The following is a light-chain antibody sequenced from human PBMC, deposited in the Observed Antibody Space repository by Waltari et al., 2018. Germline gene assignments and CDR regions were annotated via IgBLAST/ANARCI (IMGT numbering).Light chain of an antibody. CDR3: CSYAGSSTLV. Sequence: QSALTQPASVSGSPGQSITISCTGTSSDVGSYNLVSWYQQHPGNAPKLMIYEVSKRPSGVSNRFSGSKSGKTGSLTIAGLQAEDEADYYCCSYAGSSTLVFGGGTKLTVL. CDR1: SSDVGSYNL. CDR2: EVS. V-gene: IGLV2-23*02. J-gene: IGLJ2*01.